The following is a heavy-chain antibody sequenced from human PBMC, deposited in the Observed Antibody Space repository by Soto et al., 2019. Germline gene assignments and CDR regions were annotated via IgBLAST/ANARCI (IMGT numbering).Heavy chain of an antibody. Sequence: PGGSLRLSCAASGLTVSSNYMSWVRQAPGKGLEWVSVMYSGGSTFYAESVKGRFTISRDNSKNTLYLQMNSLRAEDTAVYYCGRDLVVVAHQITDYWGQGT. V-gene: IGHV3-66*01. J-gene: IGHJ4*02. CDR1: GLTVSSNY. D-gene: IGHD2-15*01. CDR3: GRDLVVVAHQITDY. CDR2: MYSGGST.